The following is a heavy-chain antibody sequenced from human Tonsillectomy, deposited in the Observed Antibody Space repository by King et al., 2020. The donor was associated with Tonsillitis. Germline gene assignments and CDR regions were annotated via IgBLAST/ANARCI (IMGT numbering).Heavy chain of an antibody. V-gene: IGHV1-2*02. CDR3: ARDGGGGSSWYNWIDP. D-gene: IGHD6-13*01. CDR2: SNPNRGGT. CDR1: GYTFTGYY. J-gene: IGHJ5*02. Sequence: QLVQSGAEVKKPGASVKVSCKASGYTFTGYYIHWGRQAPGQGLDWMGWSNPNRGGTNYAQKFQDRVTMTRDTAITTASMELTRLRSDDTAVYYCARDGGGGSSWYNWIDPGGQGTLVTASS.